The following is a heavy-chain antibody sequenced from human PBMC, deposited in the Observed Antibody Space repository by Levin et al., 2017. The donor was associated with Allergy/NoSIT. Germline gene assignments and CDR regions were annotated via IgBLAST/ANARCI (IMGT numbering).Heavy chain of an antibody. V-gene: IGHV3-11*01. D-gene: IGHD6-13*01. CDR2: ISSSCSTI. CDR3: ARDLPSYIAAADPYYYYGMDG. J-gene: IGHJ6*02. Sequence: HEARGKGLVLVSYISSSCSTIYYADSVKGRFTISRDNAKNSLYLQMNSLRAEDTAVYYCARDLPSYIAAADPYYYYGMDGWGQGTTVTVSS.